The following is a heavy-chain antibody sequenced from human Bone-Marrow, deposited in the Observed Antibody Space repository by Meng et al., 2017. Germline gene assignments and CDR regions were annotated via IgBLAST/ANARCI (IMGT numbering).Heavy chain of an antibody. CDR2: IFSNDEK. Sequence: SGPTLVKPTETLTLTCTVSGFSLSNARMGVSWIRQPPGKALEWLAHIFSNDEKSYSTSLKSRLTISKDTSKSQVVLTMTNMDPVDTATYYCAHSDYYDSSGYHSYTNWFDPWGQGTLVTVSS. J-gene: IGHJ5*02. V-gene: IGHV2-26*01. CDR3: AHSDYYDSSGYHSYTNWFDP. CDR1: GFSLSNARMG. D-gene: IGHD3-22*01.